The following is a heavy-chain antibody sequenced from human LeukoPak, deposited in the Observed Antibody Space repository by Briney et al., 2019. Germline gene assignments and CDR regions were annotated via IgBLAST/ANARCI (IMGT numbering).Heavy chain of an antibody. Sequence: GGSLRPSCAASGFTFTNYWMSWVRQAPGKGLEWVANIKPDGSEKYYVDSVKGRFTISRDNAKNSLYLQMNSLRAEDTAVYYCARDYYYGSGSYLKWGQGTLVTVSS. CDR1: GFTFTNYW. CDR2: IKPDGSEK. J-gene: IGHJ4*02. D-gene: IGHD3-10*01. V-gene: IGHV3-7*01. CDR3: ARDYYYGSGSYLK.